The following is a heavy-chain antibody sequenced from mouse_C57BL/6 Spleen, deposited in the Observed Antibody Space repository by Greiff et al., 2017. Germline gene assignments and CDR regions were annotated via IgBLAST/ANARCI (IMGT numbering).Heavy chain of an antibody. D-gene: IGHD4-1*01. CDR2: INPGSGGT. J-gene: IGHJ4*01. V-gene: IGHV1-54*01. CDR3: ARSETGLYAMDY. Sequence: QVQLQQSGAELVRPGTSVKVSCKASGYAFTNYLIEWVKQRPGQGLEWIGVINPGSGGTKYNEKFKGKATLTADKSSSTAYMQLSSLTSEDSAVYFCARSETGLYAMDYWGQGTSVTVSS. CDR1: GYAFTNYL.